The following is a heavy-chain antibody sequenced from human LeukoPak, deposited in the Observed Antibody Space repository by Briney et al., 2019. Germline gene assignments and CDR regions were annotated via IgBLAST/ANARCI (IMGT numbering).Heavy chain of an antibody. J-gene: IGHJ3*02. CDR1: GYAFTGYY. D-gene: IGHD3-3*01. V-gene: IGHV1-2*02. CDR3: AKGGTIFGVVAAFDI. Sequence: ASVKVSCKASGYAFTGYYMHWVRQAPGQGLEWMGWINPNSGGTNYAQKFQGRVTMTRDTSISTAYMELSRLRSDDTAVYYCAKGGTIFGVVAAFDIWGQGTMVTVSS. CDR2: INPNSGGT.